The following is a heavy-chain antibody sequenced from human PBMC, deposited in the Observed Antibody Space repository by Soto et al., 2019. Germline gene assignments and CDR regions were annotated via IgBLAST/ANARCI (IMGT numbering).Heavy chain of an antibody. V-gene: IGHV3-23*01. D-gene: IGHD3-22*01. CDR3: AKVHYYDGSGSYHYYGMDV. CDR1: GFPFINYA. J-gene: IGHJ6*02. Sequence: GGSLRLSCAASGFPFINYAMSWVRQAPGKGLEWVSAISGSGGSTYYADSVNGRFTISRDNTKNTLYLQMNSLRADDTAVYYCAKVHYYDGSGSYHYYGMDVWGQGTTVTVSS. CDR2: ISGSGGST.